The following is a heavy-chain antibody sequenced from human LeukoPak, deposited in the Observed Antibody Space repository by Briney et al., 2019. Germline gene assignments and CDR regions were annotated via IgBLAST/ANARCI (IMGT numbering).Heavy chain of an antibody. Sequence: SETLSLTCTVSGGSISTYYWSWIRQPPGKGLEWIGYIYYTGTTYYNPSLKSRVTISVDTSKNQFSLKLRSVTAADTAVYYCARARGDSRFYCYYYMDVWGKGATVTISS. CDR3: ARARGDSRFYCYYYMDV. J-gene: IGHJ6*03. D-gene: IGHD5-12*01. CDR2: IYYTGTT. V-gene: IGHV4-59*08. CDR1: GGSISTYY.